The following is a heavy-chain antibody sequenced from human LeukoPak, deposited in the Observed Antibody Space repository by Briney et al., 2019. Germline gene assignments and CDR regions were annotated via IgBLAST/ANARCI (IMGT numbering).Heavy chain of an antibody. D-gene: IGHD5-12*01. Sequence: GGSQRLSCAASGFTFSNAWMSWVRQAPGKGLEWVGRIKSKTDGGTTDYAAPVKGRFTISRDDSKNTLYLQMNSLKTEDTAVYYCTRGYIVATFNSDYWGQGTLVTVSS. J-gene: IGHJ4*02. CDR3: TRGYIVATFNSDY. CDR2: IKSKTDGGTT. V-gene: IGHV3-15*01. CDR1: GFTFSNAW.